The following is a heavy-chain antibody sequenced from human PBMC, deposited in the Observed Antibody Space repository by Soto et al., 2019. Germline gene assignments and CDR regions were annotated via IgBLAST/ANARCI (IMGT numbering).Heavy chain of an antibody. CDR1: GFTFNNSG. CDR2: ISYDGSEK. D-gene: IGHD5-12*01. Sequence: GGSLRLSCIVSGFTFNNSGMHWVRQAPGKGLEWMAVISYDGSEKHYADSMKGRLTISRDNSKDTLHLQMNSLRAEDTAIYFCVKDRVPGAYGHYYGMDVWGQGTTVTAP. V-gene: IGHV3-30*18. J-gene: IGHJ6*02. CDR3: VKDRVPGAYGHYYGMDV.